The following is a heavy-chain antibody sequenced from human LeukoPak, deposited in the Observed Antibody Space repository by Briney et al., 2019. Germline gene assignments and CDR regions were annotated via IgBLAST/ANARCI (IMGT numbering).Heavy chain of an antibody. CDR3: ARLRDNWEDY. D-gene: IGHD1-20*01. V-gene: IGHV5-51*01. CDR2: IFPGDSDT. J-gene: IGHJ4*02. CDR1: GYTFTSYR. Sequence: GESLKISCKGSGYTFTSYRIVWVRQVPGKGPEWMGMIFPGDSDTKYSPSFEGQITISADKSISSAYLQWSSLKASDTAIYYCARLRDNWEDYWGQGTLVTVSS.